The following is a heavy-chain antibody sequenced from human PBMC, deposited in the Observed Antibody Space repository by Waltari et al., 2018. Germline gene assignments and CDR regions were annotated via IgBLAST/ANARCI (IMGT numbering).Heavy chain of an antibody. CDR3: ARDTRTRDAFDI. CDR1: GFPFSSYW. V-gene: IGHV3-7*01. CDR2: IKQDGSEK. D-gene: IGHD4-17*01. J-gene: IGHJ3*02. Sequence: EVQLVESGGGLVQPGGSLRLSCAASGFPFSSYWMSWVRQAPGKGLEWVANIKQDGSEKYYVDSVKGRFTISRDNAKNSLYLQMNSLRAEDTAVYYCARDTRTRDAFDIWGQGTMVTVSS.